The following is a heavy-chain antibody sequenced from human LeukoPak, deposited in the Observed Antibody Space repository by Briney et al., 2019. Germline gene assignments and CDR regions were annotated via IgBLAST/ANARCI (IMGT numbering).Heavy chain of an antibody. D-gene: IGHD3-22*01. J-gene: IGHJ3*02. Sequence: SETLSLTCTVSGGSISSGGYYWSWIRQHPGKGLEWIGYIYYSGSTYYNPSLKSRVTISVDTSKNQFSLKLSSVTAADTAVYYCARGYYYGSSGYCDAFDIWGQGTMVTVSS. CDR1: GGSISSGGYY. CDR2: IYYSGST. V-gene: IGHV4-31*03. CDR3: ARGYYYGSSGYCDAFDI.